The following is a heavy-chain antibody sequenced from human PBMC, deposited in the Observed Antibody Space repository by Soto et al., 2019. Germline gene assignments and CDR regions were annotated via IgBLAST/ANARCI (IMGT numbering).Heavy chain of an antibody. CDR1: GFTFSSYA. J-gene: IGHJ4*02. CDR2: ISGSGGSR. D-gene: IGHD5-12*01. V-gene: IGHV3-23*01. CDR3: AKGEGYSGYDSLDY. Sequence: EVQLLEYGGGLVQPGGSLRLSCAASGFTFSSYAMSWVRQAPGKGLEWVSTISGSGGSRFFADSVKGRFTISRDISKNTLYLQVNSLRVEDTAVYYCAKGEGYSGYDSLDYWGQGTPVTVSS.